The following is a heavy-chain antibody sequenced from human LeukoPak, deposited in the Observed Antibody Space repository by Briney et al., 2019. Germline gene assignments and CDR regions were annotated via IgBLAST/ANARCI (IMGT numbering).Heavy chain of an antibody. CDR2: ISSSSSYI. J-gene: IGHJ3*02. CDR1: GFTFSSYS. V-gene: IGHV3-21*01. Sequence: GGSLRLSCAASGFTFSSYSMNWVRQAPGKGLEWVSSISSSSSYIYYADSVKGRFTISRDNAKNSLYLQMNSLRAEDTAVYYCARDQRAGPAPFDIWGQGTMVTVSS. CDR3: ARDQRAGPAPFDI. D-gene: IGHD6-19*01.